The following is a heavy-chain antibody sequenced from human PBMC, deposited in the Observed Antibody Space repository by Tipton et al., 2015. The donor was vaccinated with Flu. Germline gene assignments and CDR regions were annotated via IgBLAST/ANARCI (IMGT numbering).Heavy chain of an antibody. D-gene: IGHD5-24*01. Sequence: LRLSCTVSGGSISSGSYYWTWIRQPAGKGLEWIGRFYTSGSTNYNPSLKSRVTISVDTSKNQFSLKLTSVTAADTAVYYCATHIPGSRGFVHWGQGTLVSVSS. CDR2: FYTSGST. V-gene: IGHV4-61*02. CDR1: GGSISSGSYY. J-gene: IGHJ4*02. CDR3: ATHIPGSRGFVH.